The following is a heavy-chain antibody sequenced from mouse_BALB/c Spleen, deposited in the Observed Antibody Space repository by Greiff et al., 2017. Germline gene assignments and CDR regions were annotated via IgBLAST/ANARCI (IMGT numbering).Heavy chain of an antibody. CDR1: GFSLTSYG. D-gene: IGHD2-10*02. CDR2: IWRGGST. J-gene: IGHJ3*01. Sequence: VQVVESGPSLVQPSQSLSITCTVSGFSLTSYGVHWVRQSPGKGLEWLGVIWRGGSTDYNAAFMSRLSITKDNSKSQVFFKMNSLQADDTAIYYCAKNGEYGNYWFAYWGQGTLVTVSA. V-gene: IGHV2-5-1*01. CDR3: AKNGEYGNYWFAY.